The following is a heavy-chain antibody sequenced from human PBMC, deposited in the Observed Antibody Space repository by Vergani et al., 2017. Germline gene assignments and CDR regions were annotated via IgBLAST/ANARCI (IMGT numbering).Heavy chain of an antibody. CDR1: GYTFTYRY. J-gene: IGHJ5*02. CDR3: ALAESSTSWIYCVCITPETGSWFDP. D-gene: IGHD2-2*01. Sequence: QMQLVQSGAEVKKTGSSVKVSCKASGYTFTYRYLHWVRQAPGQALEWMGWITPFNGNTNYAQKFQDRVTITRDRSMSTAYMELSSLRSEDTAMYYCALAESSTSWIYCVCITPETGSWFDPWGQGTLVTVSS. CDR2: ITPFNGNT. V-gene: IGHV1-45*02.